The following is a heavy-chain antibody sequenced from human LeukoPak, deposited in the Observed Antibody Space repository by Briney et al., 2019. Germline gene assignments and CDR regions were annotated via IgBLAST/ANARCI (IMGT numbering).Heavy chain of an antibody. CDR3: ARWGDYEWYFDL. Sequence: GWSLRLSCAASGFTVSSKNMNWVRQAPGKRLEGVSVIYSGRRTYYADSVKGRFTISRDNSKNALYLQLNSLRADDTAVYYCARWGDYEWYFDLWGRGTLVTVSS. J-gene: IGHJ2*01. D-gene: IGHD4-17*01. CDR1: GFTVSSKN. CDR2: IYSGRRT. V-gene: IGHV3-53*01.